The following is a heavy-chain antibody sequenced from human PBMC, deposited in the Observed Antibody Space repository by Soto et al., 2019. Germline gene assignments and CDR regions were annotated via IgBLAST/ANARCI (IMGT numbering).Heavy chain of an antibody. J-gene: IGHJ4*01. Sequence: ASVKVSVYASGYAFTRYFMHCLRQAPGQGLEWMGIINPRGDSTNYAQKFQDRVTMTWDTSTSTVYMDLSRLRSGDTAVYYCARAPDSSSSFFFDQWCHGTLVTVS. CDR3: ARAPDSSSSFFFDQ. CDR1: GYAFTRYF. D-gene: IGHD6-6*01. CDR2: INPRGDST. V-gene: IGHV1-46*01.